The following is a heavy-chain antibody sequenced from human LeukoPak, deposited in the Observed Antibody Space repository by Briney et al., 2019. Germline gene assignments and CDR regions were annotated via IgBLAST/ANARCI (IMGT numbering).Heavy chain of an antibody. CDR3: AKDQYSIVSGWLNFDY. J-gene: IGHJ4*02. Sequence: GGSLTRSCAASGFTCDDYAWLWVRQAQGQGREGGSSASWNSGSIGYADYVKGRFTISRDNAKHSLYLQMNSLRAEDTALYYCAKDQYSIVSGWLNFDYWGQGTLVTVSS. D-gene: IGHD6-19*01. CDR2: ASWNSGSI. CDR1: GFTCDDYA. V-gene: IGHV3-9*01.